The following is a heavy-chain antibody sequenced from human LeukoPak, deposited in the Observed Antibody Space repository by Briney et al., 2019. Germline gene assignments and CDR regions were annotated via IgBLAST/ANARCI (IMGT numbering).Heavy chain of an antibody. V-gene: IGHV4-4*07. D-gene: IGHD2-15*01. CDR1: GGSITTYY. CDR2: MYSGST. CDR3: ARSDCSRGGCPSFEY. J-gene: IGHJ4*02. Sequence: PSETLSLTCTVSGGSITTYYWSWIRQPAGKGLEWIGRMYSGSTNYSPSLKSRVTTSVDTSKNQFYLKLTSVTAADTAVYYCARSDCSRGGCPSFEYWGQGLLVTVSP.